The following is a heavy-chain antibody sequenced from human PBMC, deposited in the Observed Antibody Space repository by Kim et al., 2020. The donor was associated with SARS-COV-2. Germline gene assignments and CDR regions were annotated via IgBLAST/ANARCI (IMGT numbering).Heavy chain of an antibody. J-gene: IGHJ3*02. CDR2: LSWNSGVI. CDR1: GFTFGDFA. D-gene: IGHD6-6*01. CDR3: AKDLVSSSFRAFHI. V-gene: IGHV3-9*01. Sequence: GGSLRLSCAASGFTFGDFAMHWVRQVPGKGLEWVSGLSWNSGVIGYADSVKGRFTISRHNAENSLYLQMNSLRTEDTALYYCAKDLVSSSFRAFHIWGQGTMVTVSS.